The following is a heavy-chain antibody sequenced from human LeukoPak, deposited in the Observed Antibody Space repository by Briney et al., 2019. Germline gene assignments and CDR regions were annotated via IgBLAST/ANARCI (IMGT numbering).Heavy chain of an antibody. Sequence: PSETLSLTCTVSGGSISSYYWSWIRQPAGKGLEWIGRIYTSGSTNYNPSLKGRVTMSVDTSKNQFSLKLSSVTAADTAVYYCARSPQGTATTANWLDPWGQGTLVTVSS. CDR3: ARSPQGTATTANWLDP. D-gene: IGHD4-17*01. J-gene: IGHJ5*02. CDR1: GGSISSYY. CDR2: IYTSGST. V-gene: IGHV4-4*07.